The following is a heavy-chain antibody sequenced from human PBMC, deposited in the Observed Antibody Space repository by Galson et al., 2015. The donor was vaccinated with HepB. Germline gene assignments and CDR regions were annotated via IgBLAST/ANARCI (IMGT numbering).Heavy chain of an antibody. Sequence: SVKVSCKASGGTFSTYTIRWVRQAPGQGLEWMGGIIPIFGTANYAQKFQGRVTMTADESTSTAYMELTSLTSDDTAVYYCARTGLTALAVVATPHDVDVWGRGTPVTVSS. CDR3: ARTGLTALAVVATPHDVDV. D-gene: IGHD2-15*01. V-gene: IGHV1-69*13. CDR1: GGTFSTYT. J-gene: IGHJ6*02. CDR2: IIPIFGTA.